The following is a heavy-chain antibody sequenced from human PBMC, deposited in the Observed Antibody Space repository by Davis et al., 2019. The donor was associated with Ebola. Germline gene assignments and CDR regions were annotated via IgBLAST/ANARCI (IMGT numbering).Heavy chain of an antibody. V-gene: IGHV4-61*09. J-gene: IGHJ4*02. CDR2: IYTSGST. CDR1: GDSISSGSYY. Sequence: SETLSLTCTVSGDSISSGSYYWSWIRQPAGKGLEWIGHIYTSGSTNYNPSLKSRVTISVDTSKNQFSLKLTSVTAADTAVYYCARGTYYYASGSYYGRLDYWGQGTLVTVSS. CDR3: ARGTYYYASGSYYGRLDY. D-gene: IGHD3-10*01.